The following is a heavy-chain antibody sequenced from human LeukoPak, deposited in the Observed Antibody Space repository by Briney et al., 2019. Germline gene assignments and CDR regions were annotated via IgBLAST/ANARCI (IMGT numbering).Heavy chain of an antibody. CDR3: ARSSSSWHNWFDP. Sequence: PSETLSLTCAVYGGSFSGYYWSWIRQPPGKGLEWIGEINHSGSTNYNPSLKSRVTISVDTSKNQFSLKLSSVTAADTAVYYCARSSSSWHNWFDPWGQGTLVTVSS. V-gene: IGHV4-34*01. CDR1: GGSFSGYY. CDR2: INHSGST. D-gene: IGHD6-13*01. J-gene: IGHJ5*02.